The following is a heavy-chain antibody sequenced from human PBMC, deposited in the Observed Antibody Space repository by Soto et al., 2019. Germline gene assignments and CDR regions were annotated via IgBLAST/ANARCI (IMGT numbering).Heavy chain of an antibody. V-gene: IGHV1-18*01. CDR2: ISAYNGNT. CDR1: GYTFTSYG. CDR3: ARVKYSPPYYYDYGMDV. D-gene: IGHD5-18*01. Sequence: QVQLVQSGAEVKKPGASVKVSCKASGYTFTSYGISWVRQAPGQGLEWMGWISAYNGNTNYAQKLQGRVTMTTDTSTSTAYMKLRSLRSDDTAVYYCARVKYSPPYYYDYGMDVWGQGTTVTVSS. J-gene: IGHJ6*02.